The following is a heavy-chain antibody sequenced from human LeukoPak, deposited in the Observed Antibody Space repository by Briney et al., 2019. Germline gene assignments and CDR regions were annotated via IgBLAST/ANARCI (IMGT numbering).Heavy chain of an antibody. Sequence: LAGGSLRLSCAASGFTFSDHYMDWVRQAPGKGLEWVGRTKNKANSYTTEYAASVKGRFTVSRDDSKNSLYLQMNSLKTEDTAVYYCTREGRYCSSTSCYVCLDYWGQGTLVTVSS. CDR2: TKNKANSYTT. D-gene: IGHD2-2*01. J-gene: IGHJ4*02. V-gene: IGHV3-72*01. CDR1: GFTFSDHY. CDR3: TREGRYCSSTSCYVCLDY.